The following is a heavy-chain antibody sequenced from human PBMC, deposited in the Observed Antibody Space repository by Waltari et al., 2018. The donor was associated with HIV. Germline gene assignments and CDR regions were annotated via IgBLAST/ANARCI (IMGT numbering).Heavy chain of an antibody. CDR1: GASVRSSSYF. V-gene: IGHV4-39*01. J-gene: IGHJ2*01. CDR2: IYYTGRA. CDR3: ARHALRVGAAYWNFDL. Sequence: QLQLQESGPGLVQPSETLSPTCHLSGASVRSSSYFWGWIRQPPGKGLEWVGRIYYTGRAYYNPSLKSRVTISVVTSKNQFSRKVTSVTAADTAVYYCARHALRVGAAYWNFDLWGRGTLVTVSS. D-gene: IGHD1-26*01.